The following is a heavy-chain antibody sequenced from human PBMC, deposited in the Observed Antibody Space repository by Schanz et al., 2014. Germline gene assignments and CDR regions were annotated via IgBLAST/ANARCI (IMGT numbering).Heavy chain of an antibody. CDR1: GFSFSSYA. J-gene: IGHJ3*02. CDR3: AKGRFGELSAFDI. Sequence: VQLVESGGGLVKPGGSLRLSCLASGFSFSSYAMGWVRQARGKGLEWVSYVSSSSSYTHYADSVKGRFTISRDNSKNTLYLQMNSLRAEDTAVYYCAKGRFGELSAFDIWGQGTMVTVSS. V-gene: IGHV3-23*04. CDR2: VSSSSSYT. D-gene: IGHD3-10*01.